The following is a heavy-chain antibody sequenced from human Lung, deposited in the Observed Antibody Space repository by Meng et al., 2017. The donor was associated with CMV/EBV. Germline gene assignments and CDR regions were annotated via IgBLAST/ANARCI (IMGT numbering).Heavy chain of an antibody. V-gene: IGHV3-9*01. D-gene: IGHD3-16*01. CDR3: AKDSIPGGCGL. Sequence: SXKISCAVSGLNFNKYAMHWVRQAPGKGLEWVSGISLDTDRIGYADSVKGRFTASRDTAKKSVYLQMNSLRPEDTALYYCAKDSIPGGCGLWGKGTRVTVAS. J-gene: IGHJ4*02. CDR1: GLNFNKYA. CDR2: ISLDTDRI.